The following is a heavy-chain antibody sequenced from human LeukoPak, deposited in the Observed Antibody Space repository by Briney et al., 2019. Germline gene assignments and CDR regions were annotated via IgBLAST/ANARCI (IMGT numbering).Heavy chain of an antibody. CDR2: MNPNSGNT. D-gene: IGHD6-13*01. CDR1: GYTFSSYY. J-gene: IGHJ6*03. CDR3: ARGGSSWYLFYYYYMDV. Sequence: GASVKVSCKASGYTFSSYYMHWVRQAPGQGLEWMGWMNPNSGNTGYAQKFQGRVTITRNTSISTAYMELSSLRSEDTAVYYCARGGSSWYLFYYYYMDVWGKGTTVTVSS. V-gene: IGHV1-8*01.